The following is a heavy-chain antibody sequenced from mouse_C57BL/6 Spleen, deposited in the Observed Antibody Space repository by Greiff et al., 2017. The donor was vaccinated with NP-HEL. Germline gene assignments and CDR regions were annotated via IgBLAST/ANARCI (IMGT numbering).Heavy chain of an antibody. Sequence: EVTLVESGGGLVKPGGSLKLSCAASGFTFSSYTMSWVRQTPEKRLEWVATISGGGGNTYYPDSVKGRFTISRDNAKNTLYLQMSSLRSEDTALYYCARAKGYYFDYWGQGTTLTVSS. J-gene: IGHJ2*01. CDR2: ISGGGGNT. CDR3: ARAKGYYFDY. CDR1: GFTFSSYT. V-gene: IGHV5-9*01.